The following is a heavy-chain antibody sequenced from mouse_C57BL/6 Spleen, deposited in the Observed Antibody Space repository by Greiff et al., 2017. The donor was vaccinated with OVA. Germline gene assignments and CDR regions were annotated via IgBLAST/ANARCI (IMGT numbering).Heavy chain of an antibody. V-gene: IGHV1-50*01. J-gene: IGHJ2*01. CDR2: IDPSDSYT. Sequence: VQLQQPGAELVKPGASVKLSCKASGYTFTSYWMQWVKQRPGQGLEWIGEIDPSDSYTNYNQKFKGQATLTVDTSSSTAYMQLSSLTSEDSAVYYCARIYYDYDYWGQGTTLTVSS. CDR3: ARIYYDYDY. D-gene: IGHD2-4*01. CDR1: GYTFTSYW.